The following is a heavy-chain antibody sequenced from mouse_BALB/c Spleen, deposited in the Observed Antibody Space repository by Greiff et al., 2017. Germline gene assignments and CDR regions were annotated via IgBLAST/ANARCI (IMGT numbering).Heavy chain of an antibody. CDR1: GFTFSDYY. Sequence: EVQRVESGGGLVKPGGSLKLSCAASGFTFSDYYMYWVRQTPEKGLEWVATISDGGSYTYYPDSVKGRFTISRDNAKNNLYLHMSSLKSEDTAMYYCARAYYRYDEGYYFDYWGQGTTLTVSS. V-gene: IGHV5-4*02. D-gene: IGHD2-14*01. CDR2: ISDGGSYT. CDR3: ARAYYRYDEGYYFDY. J-gene: IGHJ2*01.